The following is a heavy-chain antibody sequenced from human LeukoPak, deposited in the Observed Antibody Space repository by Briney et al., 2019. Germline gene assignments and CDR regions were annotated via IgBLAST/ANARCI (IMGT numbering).Heavy chain of an antibody. CDR2: IYHSGST. V-gene: IGHV4-59*12. J-gene: IGHJ6*03. CDR1: GGSISSYY. CDR3: ARGRIQLWLLRNYYYYMDV. D-gene: IGHD5-18*01. Sequence: PSETLSLTCTVSGGSISSYYWGWIRQPPGKGLEWIGSIYHSGSTYYNPSLKSRVTISVDTSKNQFSLELSSVTAADTAVYYCARGRIQLWLLRNYYYYMDVWGKGTTVTVSS.